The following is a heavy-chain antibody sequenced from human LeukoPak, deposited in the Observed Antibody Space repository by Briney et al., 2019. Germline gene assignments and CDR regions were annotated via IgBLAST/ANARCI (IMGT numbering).Heavy chain of an antibody. CDR1: GLKFSDYY. CDR3: AKGGIRYGYWFDH. CDR2: ISSTGNSI. V-gene: IGHV3-11*01. Sequence: GGSLRLSCAAIGLKFSDYYMSWIRQAPGKGLEWVAYISSTGNSIFYADSVKGRFTISRDHAKNSLSLQLNSLRAEDTAVYYCAKGGIRYGYWFDHWGQGTLVTVSS. D-gene: IGHD3-10*01. J-gene: IGHJ5*02.